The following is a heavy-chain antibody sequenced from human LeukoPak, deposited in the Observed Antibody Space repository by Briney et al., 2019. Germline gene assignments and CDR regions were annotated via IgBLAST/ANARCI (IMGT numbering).Heavy chain of an antibody. Sequence: GGSLRLSCAASGFTFSGYYMSWIRQAPGKGLEWVSYISFSAINIYYAESVKGRFTISRDNAKNSLYLQMNSLRVEDTAVYYCARSSSRSCNWFDPWGQGTLVTVSS. J-gene: IGHJ5*02. CDR2: ISFSAINI. D-gene: IGHD2-2*01. V-gene: IGHV3-11*01. CDR1: GFTFSGYY. CDR3: ARSSSRSCNWFDP.